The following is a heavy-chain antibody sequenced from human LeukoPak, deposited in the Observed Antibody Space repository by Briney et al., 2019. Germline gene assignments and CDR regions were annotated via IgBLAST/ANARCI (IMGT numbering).Heavy chain of an antibody. CDR2: INHSGST. J-gene: IGHJ4*02. V-gene: IGHV4-39*07. D-gene: IGHD3-3*01. Sequence: SETLSLTCTVSGDSVDSLKSSSYYWAWIRQPPGKGLEWIGEINHSGSTNYNPSLKSRVTISVDTSKNQFSLKLSSVTAADTAVYYCARGWGITIFGVVIISRETSFDYWGQGTLVTVSS. CDR1: GDSVDSLKSSSYY. CDR3: ARGWGITIFGVVIISRETSFDY.